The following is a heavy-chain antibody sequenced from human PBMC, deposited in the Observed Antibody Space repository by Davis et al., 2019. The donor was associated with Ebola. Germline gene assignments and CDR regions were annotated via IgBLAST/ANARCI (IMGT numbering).Heavy chain of an antibody. Sequence: GGSLRLSCAASGFTFSDYYMSWVHQAPGKGLEWVANIKQDGSEKYYVDSVKGRFTISRDNAKNSLYLQMNSLRAEDTAVYFCARQLPYYSYGMDVWGQGTTVTVSS. V-gene: IGHV3-7*03. D-gene: IGHD2-2*01. CDR1: GFTFSDYY. J-gene: IGHJ6*02. CDR3: ARQLPYYSYGMDV. CDR2: IKQDGSEK.